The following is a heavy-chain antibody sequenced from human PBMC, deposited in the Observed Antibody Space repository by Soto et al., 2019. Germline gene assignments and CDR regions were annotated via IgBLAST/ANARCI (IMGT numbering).Heavy chain of an antibody. CDR3: ARSSDIVVVPAAMYYFDY. J-gene: IGHJ4*02. V-gene: IGHV1-18*01. Sequence: ASVKVSCKASGYIFSNYGISWVRQAPGQGLEWMGWISAYNGNTNYAQKLQGRVTMTTDTSTSTAYMELRSLRSDDTAVYYCARSSDIVVVPAAMYYFDYWGQGTLVTVSS. D-gene: IGHD2-2*01. CDR1: GYIFSNYG. CDR2: ISAYNGNT.